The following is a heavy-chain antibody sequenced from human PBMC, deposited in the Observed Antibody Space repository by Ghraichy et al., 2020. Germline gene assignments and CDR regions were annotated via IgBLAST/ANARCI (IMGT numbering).Heavy chain of an antibody. CDR2: IYTSGST. Sequence: SETLSLTCTVSGGSISSYYWSWIRQPPGKGLEWIGYIYTSGSTNYNPSLKSRVTISVDTSKNQFSLKLSSVTAADTAVYYCARREYCSGGSCYYSPLYFDYWCQVTLVTVSS. CDR3: ARREYCSGGSCYYSPLYFDY. CDR1: GGSISSYY. D-gene: IGHD2-15*01. J-gene: IGHJ4*02. V-gene: IGHV4-4*09.